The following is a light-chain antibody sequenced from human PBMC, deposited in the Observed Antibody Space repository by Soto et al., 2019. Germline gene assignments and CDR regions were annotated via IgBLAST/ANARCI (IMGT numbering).Light chain of an antibody. V-gene: IGKV3-15*01. J-gene: IGKJ1*01. Sequence: EIVLTQSPATLSLSPGERATLSCRASQSVSRYLAWYQQKPGQAPRLLIYDTSTRATGIPARFSGSGSGTEFTLTISSLQSEDFAVYYCQQYHNLWTFGQGTKVDIK. CDR2: DTS. CDR1: QSVSRY. CDR3: QQYHNLWT.